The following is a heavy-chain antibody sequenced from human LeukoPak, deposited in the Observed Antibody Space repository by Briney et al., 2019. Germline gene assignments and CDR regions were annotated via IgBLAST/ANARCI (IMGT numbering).Heavy chain of an antibody. Sequence: ASVKVSCKASGYTFTGYYMHWVRQAPGQGLEWMGWINPNSGGTNYAQKFQGRVTITRNTSISTAYMELSSLRSEDTAVYYCARGGVTMVRGVGYYYYYYMDVWGKGTTVTVSS. J-gene: IGHJ6*03. CDR2: INPNSGGT. V-gene: IGHV1-2*02. CDR3: ARGGVTMVRGVGYYYYYYMDV. CDR1: GYTFTGYY. D-gene: IGHD3-10*01.